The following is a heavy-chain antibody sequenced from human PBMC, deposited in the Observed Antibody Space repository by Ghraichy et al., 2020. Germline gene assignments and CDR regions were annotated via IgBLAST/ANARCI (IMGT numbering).Heavy chain of an antibody. CDR2: IYYSGST. D-gene: IGHD6-6*01. CDR1: GGSISSGGCY. Sequence: SETLSLTCTVSGGSISSGGCYWSWIRQHPGKGLEWIGYIYYSGSTYYNPSLKSRVTISVDTSKNQFSLKLSSVTAADTAVYYCARGPGKQLVSHSPSYYYYGMDVWGQGTTVTVSS. CDR3: ARGPGKQLVSHSPSYYYYGMDV. V-gene: IGHV4-31*03. J-gene: IGHJ6*02.